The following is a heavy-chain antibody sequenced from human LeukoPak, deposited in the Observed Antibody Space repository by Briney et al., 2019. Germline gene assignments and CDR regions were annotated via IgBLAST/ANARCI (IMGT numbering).Heavy chain of an antibody. CDR1: GGTFSSYA. CDR3: ARDRTTVVGYYYGMDV. D-gene: IGHD4-23*01. Sequence: SVKVSCKASGGTFSSYAISWVRQAPGQGLEWMGRIIPILGIANYAQKFQGRVTITADKSTSTAYMVLSSLRSEDTAVYYCARDRTTVVGYYYGMDVWGQGTTVTVSS. CDR2: IIPILGIA. V-gene: IGHV1-69*04. J-gene: IGHJ6*02.